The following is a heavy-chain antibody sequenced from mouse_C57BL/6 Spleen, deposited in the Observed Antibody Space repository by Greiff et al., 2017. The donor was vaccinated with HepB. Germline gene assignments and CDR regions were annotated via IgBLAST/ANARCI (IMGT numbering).Heavy chain of an antibody. V-gene: IGHV1-5*01. CDR1: GYTFTSYW. D-gene: IGHD1-1*01. J-gene: IGHJ1*03. Sequence: EVKLVESGTVLARPGASVKMSCKTSGYTFTSYWMHWVKQRPGQGLEWIGAIYPGNSDTSYNQKFKGKAKLTAVTSASTAYMELSRLTNEDSAVYYCTRKDYYGSSYVHFDVWGTGTTVTVSS. CDR3: TRKDYYGSSYVHFDV. CDR2: IYPGNSDT.